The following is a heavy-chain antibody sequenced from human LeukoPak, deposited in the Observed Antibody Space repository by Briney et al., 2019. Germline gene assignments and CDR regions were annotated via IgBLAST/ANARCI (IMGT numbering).Heavy chain of an antibody. D-gene: IGHD3-9*01. CDR2: ISGSGVAT. CDR3: AKGPVEDYYDILTGYYWFDS. J-gene: IGHJ5*02. Sequence: PGGSLRLSCAASGFTFSDYAMIWVRQTPGKGLEWVSAISGSGVATYYADSVNGRFTVSRDNSKNTMYLQMNSLIAEDTAMYYCAKGPVEDYYDILTGYYWFDSWGQGTLVTVSS. V-gene: IGHV3-23*01. CDR1: GFTFSDYA.